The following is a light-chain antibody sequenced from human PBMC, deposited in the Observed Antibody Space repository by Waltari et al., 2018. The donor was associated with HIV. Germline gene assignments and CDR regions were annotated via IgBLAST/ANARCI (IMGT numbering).Light chain of an antibody. J-gene: IGKJ1*01. Sequence: DIQMTQAPSSLSASVGDRVTIPGRASQRVRTYLNWYQQRAGRAPKLLIYAASNLQSGVPARFSGSGSGTDFTLTISSLQPEDFATYYCQQSYNFPWTCGQGTKVEI. CDR2: AAS. CDR3: QQSYNFPWT. V-gene: IGKV1-39*01. CDR1: QRVRTY.